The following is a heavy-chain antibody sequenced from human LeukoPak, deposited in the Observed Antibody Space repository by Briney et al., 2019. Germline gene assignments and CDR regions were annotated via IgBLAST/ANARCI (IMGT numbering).Heavy chain of an antibody. Sequence: PGGSLRLSCAAYGFTFISYWMHWVRQAPGKGLVWDSRINSDQSRTSYAASVKDRFTISRDNAKNTLYLQRNSLRAEDTAVYYCARDRAYYYGSGDVGYWGQGTLVTVSS. CDR3: ARDRAYYYGSGDVGY. J-gene: IGHJ4*02. CDR1: GFTFISYW. D-gene: IGHD3-10*01. V-gene: IGHV3-74*01. CDR2: INSDQSRT.